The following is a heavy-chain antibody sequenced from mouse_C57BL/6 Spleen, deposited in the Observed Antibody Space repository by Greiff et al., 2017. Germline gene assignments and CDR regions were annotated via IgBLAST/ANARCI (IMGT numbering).Heavy chain of an antibody. J-gene: IGHJ3*01. CDR3: TRRGLPIFAY. D-gene: IGHD2-2*01. Sequence: VQLQQSGAELVRPGASVTLSCKASGYTFTDYEMHWVKQTPVHGLEWIGAIDPETGGTASNQKFKGKAILTAYKSSSTAYMELRCLTSEDSAVYYCTRRGLPIFAYWGQGTLVTVAA. CDR2: IDPETGGT. CDR1: GYTFTDYE. V-gene: IGHV1-15*01.